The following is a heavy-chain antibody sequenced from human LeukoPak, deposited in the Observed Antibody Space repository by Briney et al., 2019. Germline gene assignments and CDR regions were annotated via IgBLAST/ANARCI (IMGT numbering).Heavy chain of an antibody. J-gene: IGHJ4*02. CDR1: GGSISSYY. CDR3: ARNLIPEQLVMNF. Sequence: LSETLSLTCTVSGGSISSYYWSWIRQPPGKGLEWIGYIYYSGSTNYNPSLKSRVTISVDTSKNQFSLNLKSVTPDDTAVYYCARNLIPEQLVMNFWGQGTLVTVSS. CDR2: IYYSGST. D-gene: IGHD6-13*01. V-gene: IGHV4-59*01.